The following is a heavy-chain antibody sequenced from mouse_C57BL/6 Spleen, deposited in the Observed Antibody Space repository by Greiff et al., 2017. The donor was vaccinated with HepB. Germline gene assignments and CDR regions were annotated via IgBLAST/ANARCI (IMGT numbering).Heavy chain of an antibody. J-gene: IGHJ4*01. CDR1: GYTFTNYW. Sequence: VKLQESGAELVRPGTSVKMSCKASGYTFTNYWIGWAKQRPGHGLEWIGDIYPGGGYTNYNEKFKGKATLTADKSSSTAYMQFSSLTSEDSAIYYCARYGGTNAMDYWGQGTSVTVSS. CDR2: IYPGGGYT. V-gene: IGHV1-63*01. CDR3: ARYGGTNAMDY. D-gene: IGHD1-1*01.